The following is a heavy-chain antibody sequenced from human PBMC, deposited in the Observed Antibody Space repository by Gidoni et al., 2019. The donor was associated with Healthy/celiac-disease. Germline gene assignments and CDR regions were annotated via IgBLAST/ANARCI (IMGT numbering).Heavy chain of an antibody. D-gene: IGHD2-2*01. Sequence: QVQLRPWGAGLLKPSEALSLTCAVHGGSFSGYYWCWIRQPPGKGLEWIGEINHSGSTNYNPSLKSRVTISVDTSRSLFSLKLSSVTAAGTAVYYCAIGRCSSTSCLYHAFDIWGQGTMVTVSS. CDR2: INHSGST. CDR3: AIGRCSSTSCLYHAFDI. CDR1: GGSFSGYY. V-gene: IGHV4-34*01. J-gene: IGHJ3*02.